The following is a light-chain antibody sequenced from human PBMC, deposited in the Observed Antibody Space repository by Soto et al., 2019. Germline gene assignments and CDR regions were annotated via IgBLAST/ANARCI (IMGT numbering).Light chain of an antibody. CDR3: QQHHNHPPFT. J-gene: IGKJ3*01. Sequence: DIQMTQSPSSLSASVGARVSITCQASQDIRNYLSWFQQKPGRAPKLLIYGASNLETGVPSRFRGSGYGTDFTFTISSLQPEDIATYYCQQHHNHPPFTFGPGTKVDI. CDR1: QDIRNY. CDR2: GAS. V-gene: IGKV1-33*01.